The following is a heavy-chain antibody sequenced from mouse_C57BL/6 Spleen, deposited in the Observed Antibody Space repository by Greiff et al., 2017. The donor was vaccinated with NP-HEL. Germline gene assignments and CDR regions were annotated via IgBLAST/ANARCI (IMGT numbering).Heavy chain of an antibody. CDR3: ASHDGYDWYFDV. CDR2: ISYDGSN. J-gene: IGHJ1*03. CDR1: GYSITSGYY. D-gene: IGHD2-3*01. Sequence: VQLKESGPGLVKPSQSLSLTCSVTGYSITSGYYWNWIRQFPGNKLEWMGYISYDGSNNYNPSLKNRISITRDTSKNQFFLKLNSVTTEDTATYYCASHDGYDWYFDVWGTGTTVTVSS. V-gene: IGHV3-6*01.